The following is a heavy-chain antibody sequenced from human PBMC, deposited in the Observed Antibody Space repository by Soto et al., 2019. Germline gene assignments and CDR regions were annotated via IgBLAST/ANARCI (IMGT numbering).Heavy chain of an antibody. D-gene: IGHD5-18*01. V-gene: IGHV3-9*01. J-gene: IGHJ3*02. CDR2: ISWNSGSI. CDR3: AKGRGYSYGYVGDAFDI. CDR1: GFTFDDYA. Sequence: GGSLRLSCAASGFTFDDYAMHWVRQAPGKGLEWVSGISWNSGSIGYADSVKGRFTISRDNAKNSLYLQMNSLRAEDTALYYCAKGRGYSYGYVGDAFDIWGQGTMVT.